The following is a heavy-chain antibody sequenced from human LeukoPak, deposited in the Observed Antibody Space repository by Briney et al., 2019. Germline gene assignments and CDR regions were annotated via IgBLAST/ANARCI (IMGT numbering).Heavy chain of an antibody. CDR1: GFTFSNYA. CDR3: AKSFRAYDITAGYYSFDY. D-gene: IGHD3-22*01. V-gene: IGHV3-23*01. J-gene: IGHJ4*02. Sequence: PGGSLRLSCAASGFTFSNYAMSWVRRAPGKGLEWVSSIRSSGGATFYADSVKGRFTISRDSFKNTLFLQMNILRAEDTAVYYCAKSFRAYDITAGYYSFDYWGQGTLVTVSS. CDR2: IRSSGGAT.